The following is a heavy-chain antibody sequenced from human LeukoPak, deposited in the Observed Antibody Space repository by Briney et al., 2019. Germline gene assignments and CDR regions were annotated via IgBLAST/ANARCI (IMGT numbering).Heavy chain of an antibody. CDR3: ARDSGYYDFWSGYFPLYYYYGMDV. V-gene: IGHV4-39*07. D-gene: IGHD3-3*01. Sequence: SETLSLTCTVSGGSISSSSYYWGWIRQPPGKGLEWIGSIYYSGSTYYNPSLKSRVTISVDTSKNQFSLKLSSVTAADTAVYYCARDSGYYDFWSGYFPLYYYYGMDVWGQGTTVTVSS. CDR2: IYYSGST. J-gene: IGHJ6*02. CDR1: GGSISSSSYY.